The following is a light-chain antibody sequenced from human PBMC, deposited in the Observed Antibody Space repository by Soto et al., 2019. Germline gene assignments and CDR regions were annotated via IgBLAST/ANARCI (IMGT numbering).Light chain of an antibody. CDR2: DDS. CDR3: QVWDVSTVHYV. CDR1: NIGSKT. J-gene: IGLJ1*01. V-gene: IGLV3-21*02. Sequence: SYELTQPPSMSVAPGPTARITRPGNNIGSKTVHCYQQKAGQAPVLVVYDDSDRPSGIPERFSGCNSGNTATLTISRVEAGDEADYYCQVWDVSTVHYVFGTGTKVTVL.